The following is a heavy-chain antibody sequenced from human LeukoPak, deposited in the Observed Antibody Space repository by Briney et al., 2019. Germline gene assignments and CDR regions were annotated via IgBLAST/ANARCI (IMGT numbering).Heavy chain of an antibody. J-gene: IGHJ6*03. CDR2: IIPIFGTA. Sequence: GASVKVSCKASGGTFSSYAISWVRQAPGQGLEWMGGIIPIFGTANYAQKFQGRVTITTDESTSTAYMELSSLRSEDTAVYYCARTRRDGYNGYYYYMDVWGKGTTVTVSS. CDR1: GGTFSSYA. CDR3: ARTRRDGYNGYYYYMDV. V-gene: IGHV1-69*05. D-gene: IGHD5-24*01.